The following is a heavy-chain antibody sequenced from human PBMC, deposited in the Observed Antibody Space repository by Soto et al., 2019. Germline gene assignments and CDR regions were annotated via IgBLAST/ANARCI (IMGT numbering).Heavy chain of an antibody. D-gene: IGHD3-9*01. CDR3: ARAAAQYFDLVSAILP. CDR1: GDPLSSGSYY. J-gene: IGHJ5*02. CDR2: IYYTGTT. Sequence: QVQLQESGRGLVKPSETLSLTCTVSGDPLSSGSYYWSWIRQSPGQRLEWIAYIYYTGTTKYNPSLNSRVTISVDTSKNEFALTLTSVTAADTAVYYWARAAAQYFDLVSAILPWGQGPLVAVSS. V-gene: IGHV4-61*01.